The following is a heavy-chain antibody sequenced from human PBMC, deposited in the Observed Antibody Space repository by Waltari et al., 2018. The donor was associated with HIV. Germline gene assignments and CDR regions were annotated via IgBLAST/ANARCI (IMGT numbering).Heavy chain of an antibody. J-gene: IGHJ5*02. Sequence: VQLHESGPGLVKPSGTLSLTCAVSGGSISGTNWWTWVRQPPGKGLEWIGEIYHDGSIKYNPSRQSRVTISIDKSKNQFSLNLSSATAADTAIYYCATRPPYRMADVRDWFDPWGQGTLVIVSS. D-gene: IGHD3-16*02. CDR3: ATRPPYRMADVRDWFDP. CDR2: IYHDGSI. V-gene: IGHV4-4*02. CDR1: GGSISGTNW.